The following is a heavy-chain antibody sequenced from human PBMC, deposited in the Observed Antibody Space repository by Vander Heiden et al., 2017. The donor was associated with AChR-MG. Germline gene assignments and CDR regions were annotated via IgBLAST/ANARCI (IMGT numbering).Heavy chain of an antibody. CDR2: ISSSSSTI. Sequence: EVQLVESGGGLVQPGGSLRLSCAASGFTFSSYSMTWVRQAPGKGLEWVSYISSSSSTIYYADSVKGRFTISRDNAKNSLYLQMNSLRDEDTAVYYCASLQWGGVYYYMDVWGKGTTVTVSS. CDR1: GFTFSSYS. V-gene: IGHV3-48*02. D-gene: IGHD1-26*01. CDR3: ASLQWGGVYYYMDV. J-gene: IGHJ6*03.